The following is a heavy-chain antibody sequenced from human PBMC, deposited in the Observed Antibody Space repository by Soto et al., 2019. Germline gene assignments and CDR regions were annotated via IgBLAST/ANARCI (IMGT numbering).Heavy chain of an antibody. CDR3: ARVLLWFGELPYGMDV. D-gene: IGHD3-10*01. CDR1: GGSISSGGYY. CDR2: IYYSGST. Sequence: SETLSLICTVSGGSISSGGYYWSWIRQHPGKGLEWIGYIYYSGSTYYNPSLKSRVTISVDTSKNQFSLKLSSVTAADTAVYYCARVLLWFGELPYGMDVWGQGTTVTVSS. J-gene: IGHJ6*02. V-gene: IGHV4-31*03.